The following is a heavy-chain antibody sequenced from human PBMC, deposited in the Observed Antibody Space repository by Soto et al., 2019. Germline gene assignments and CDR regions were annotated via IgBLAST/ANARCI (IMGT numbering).Heavy chain of an antibody. J-gene: IGHJ4*02. CDR3: ARQVGGWAPWYFDY. CDR2: VHDSWGS. V-gene: IGHV4-59*08. D-gene: IGHD6-19*01. Sequence: PSETLSLTCTVSGGSISSYYWSWIRQPPGKGLEWIGYVHDSWGSHYNPSLKSRVTISVDTSKNQFSLKLSSVTAADTAVYYCARQVGGWAPWYFDYWGQGTLVTVSS. CDR1: GGSISSYY.